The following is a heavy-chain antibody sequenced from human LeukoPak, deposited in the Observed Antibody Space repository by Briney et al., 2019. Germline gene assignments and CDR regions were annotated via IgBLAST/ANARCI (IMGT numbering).Heavy chain of an antibody. D-gene: IGHD3-9*01. Sequence: SVKVSCTAPGGTVSSYAISWLRQAPGQGLEGMGGIIPIFGTANYAQKFQGRVTITADESTITPYMELSRLRSEDTAVYSCARDADILTGLYGMDVWGPGPTVPVSS. V-gene: IGHV1-69*13. CDR1: GGTVSSYA. CDR3: ARDADILTGLYGMDV. J-gene: IGHJ6*02. CDR2: IIPIFGTA.